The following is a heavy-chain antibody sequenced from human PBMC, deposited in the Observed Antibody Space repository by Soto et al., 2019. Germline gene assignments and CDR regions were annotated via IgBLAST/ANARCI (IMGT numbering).Heavy chain of an antibody. D-gene: IGHD6-13*01. Sequence: QVQLQESGPGLVKPSGTLSLTCAVSGGSISSSNWWSWVRQPPGKGLEWIGEIYHSGSTNYNPSPQIRVTMSVDKSRNQFSLKLSSVPAADTAVYYCARYRVQQLVPRGFDYWGQGTLVTVSS. V-gene: IGHV4-4*02. CDR2: IYHSGST. CDR3: ARYRVQQLVPRGFDY. J-gene: IGHJ4*02. CDR1: GGSISSSNW.